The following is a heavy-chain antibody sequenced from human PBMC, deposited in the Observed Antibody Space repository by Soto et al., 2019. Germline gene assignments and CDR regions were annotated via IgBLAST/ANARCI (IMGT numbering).Heavy chain of an antibody. CDR2: ISSSGSTI. Sequence: PGGSLRLSCAASGFTFSSYEMNWVRQAPGKGLEWVSYISSSGSTIYYADSVKGRFTISRDNAKNSLYLQMNSLRAEDTAVYYCARAGFLEYAVMDVWGQGTTVTVSS. CDR1: GFTFSSYE. J-gene: IGHJ6*02. V-gene: IGHV3-48*03. CDR3: ARAGFLEYAVMDV. D-gene: IGHD3-3*01.